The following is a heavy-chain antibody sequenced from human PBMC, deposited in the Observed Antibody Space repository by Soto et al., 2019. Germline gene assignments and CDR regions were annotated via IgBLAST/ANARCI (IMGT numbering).Heavy chain of an antibody. V-gene: IGHV3-21*01. CDR3: ARVQGVLYSPNYYYYGMDV. D-gene: IGHD4-4*01. Sequence: LRLSCAASGFTFSSYSMNWVRQAPGKGLEWVSSISSSSSYIYYADSVKGRFTISRDNAKNSLYLQMNSLRAEDTAVYYCARVQGVLYSPNYYYYGMDVWGQGTTVTVSS. CDR2: ISSSSSYI. J-gene: IGHJ6*02. CDR1: GFTFSSYS.